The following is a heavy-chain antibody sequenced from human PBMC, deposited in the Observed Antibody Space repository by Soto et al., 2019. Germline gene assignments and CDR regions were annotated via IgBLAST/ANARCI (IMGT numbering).Heavy chain of an antibody. D-gene: IGHD2-15*01. J-gene: IGHJ6*04. Sequence: QAQLVQAGAEVKKPGASVKVSCKVSGYTLTGFSMHWVRQAPGKGLEGMGGIDPEDGETSYAQKLQCRVTMTGDPSTAPASIEPRSLRSADTAVYYCATGYCSGGSCPVSMEVWGKGTAVTVSS. CDR1: GYTLTGFS. CDR2: IDPEDGET. V-gene: IGHV1-24*01. CDR3: ATGYCSGGSCPVSMEV.